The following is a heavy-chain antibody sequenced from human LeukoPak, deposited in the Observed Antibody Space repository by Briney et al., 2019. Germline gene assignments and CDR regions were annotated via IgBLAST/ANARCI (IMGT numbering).Heavy chain of an antibody. V-gene: IGHV4-34*01. J-gene: IGHJ4*02. CDR1: GGSFSGYY. D-gene: IGHD2-15*01. CDR2: INHSGST. Sequence: SETLSLTCAFYGGSFSGYYWSWIRQPPGKVLEWMGEINHSGSTNYNPSLKSRVTISVDTSKNQFSLKLSSVTAADTAVYYCARGATVAATKRNHFDYWGQGTLVTVSS. CDR3: ARGATVAATKRNHFDY.